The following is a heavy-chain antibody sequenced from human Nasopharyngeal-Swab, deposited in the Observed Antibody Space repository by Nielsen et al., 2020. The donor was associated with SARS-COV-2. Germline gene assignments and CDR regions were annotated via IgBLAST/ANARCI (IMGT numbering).Heavy chain of an antibody. CDR1: GYSFTNYV. CDR3: ARDRWVGGSSWYDY. V-gene: IGHV1-3*01. Sequence: ASVKVSCKASGYSFTNYVIHWVRQAPGQRLEWMGWINADNGNTEYSQKFQGRVTITRDTSASTAYMELSGLRSEDTALYYCARDRWVGGSSWYDYWGQGTLVTVSS. D-gene: IGHD6-13*01. J-gene: IGHJ4*02. CDR2: INADNGNT.